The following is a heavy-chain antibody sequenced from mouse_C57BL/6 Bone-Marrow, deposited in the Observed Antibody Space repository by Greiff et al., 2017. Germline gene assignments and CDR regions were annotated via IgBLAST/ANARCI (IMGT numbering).Heavy chain of an antibody. CDR2: ISSGGSYT. Sequence: EVKLVESGGDLVKPGGSLKLSCAASGFTFSSYGMSWVRQTPDKRLEWVATISSGGSYTYYPDSVKGRFTISRDNAKNTQYLQMSSLKSEDTAMYYCARWGWFYAMDYWGQGTSGTVSS. J-gene: IGHJ4*01. D-gene: IGHD2-3*01. V-gene: IGHV5-6*02. CDR3: ARWGWFYAMDY. CDR1: GFTFSSYG.